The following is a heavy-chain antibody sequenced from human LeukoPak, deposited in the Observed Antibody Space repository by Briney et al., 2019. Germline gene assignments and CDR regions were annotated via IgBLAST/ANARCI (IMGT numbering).Heavy chain of an antibody. J-gene: IGHJ4*02. CDR1: GFTFSNYA. V-gene: IGHV3-23*01. Sequence: PGGSLRLSCGVSGFTFSNYAMSWVRQAPGKGLEWVSGISGSGGSTYYTDSMKGRFTISRDNSKNTLYLQMNSLRADDTAVYFCARAWQQLVPYYFNYWGQGILVTVSS. CDR3: ARAWQQLVPYYFNY. D-gene: IGHD6-13*01. CDR2: ISGSGGST.